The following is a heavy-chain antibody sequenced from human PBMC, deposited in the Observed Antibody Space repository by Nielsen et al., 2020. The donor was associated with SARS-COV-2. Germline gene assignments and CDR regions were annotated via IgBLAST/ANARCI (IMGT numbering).Heavy chain of an antibody. CDR3: ARDSLVTKEGPFDY. Sequence: GESLKISCAASGFIFSSYWMSWVRQAPGKGLEWVATIRQDGSEKYYVDSVKGRFTISRDNAKSSLYLQMNSLRAEDTAVYYCARDSLVTKEGPFDYWGQGSLVTVSS. V-gene: IGHV3-7*01. CDR1: GFIFSSYW. J-gene: IGHJ4*02. D-gene: IGHD4-17*01. CDR2: IRQDGSEK.